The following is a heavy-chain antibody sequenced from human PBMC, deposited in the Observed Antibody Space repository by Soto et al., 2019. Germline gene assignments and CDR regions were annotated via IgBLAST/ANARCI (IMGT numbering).Heavy chain of an antibody. Sequence: QLQLQESGPGLVKPSETLSLTCTVSGGSISSSSYYWGWIRQPPGKGLEWIGSIYYTGTTYYNPSLKRRVTISVDTSKNQFSLKLSSVTAADTAVYYCARRYGGSSPFDYWGQGTLVTVSS. V-gene: IGHV4-39*01. CDR1: GGSISSSSYY. J-gene: IGHJ4*02. D-gene: IGHD2-15*01. CDR2: IYYTGTT. CDR3: ARRYGGSSPFDY.